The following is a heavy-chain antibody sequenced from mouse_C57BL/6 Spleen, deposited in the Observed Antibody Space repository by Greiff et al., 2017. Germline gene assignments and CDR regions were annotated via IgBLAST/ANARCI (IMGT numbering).Heavy chain of an antibody. CDR1: GYTFTSYW. Sequence: QVQLQQPGAELVKPGASVKLSCKASGYTFTSYWMHWVKQRPGQGLEWIGMIHPNSGSTNYNEKFKSKATLTVDKSSSTAYMQLSSLTSEDSAVYYCASYDYDETVLAYWGQGTLVTVSA. J-gene: IGHJ3*01. D-gene: IGHD2-4*01. CDR2: IHPNSGST. CDR3: ASYDYDETVLAY. V-gene: IGHV1-64*01.